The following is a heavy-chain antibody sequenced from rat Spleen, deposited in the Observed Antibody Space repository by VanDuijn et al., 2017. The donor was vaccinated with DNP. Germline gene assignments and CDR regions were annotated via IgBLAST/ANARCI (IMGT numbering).Heavy chain of an antibody. CDR1: GFPFSDYF. V-gene: IGHV5-25*01. CDR3: ARNYGGYRPWDY. J-gene: IGHJ2*01. D-gene: IGHD1-11*01. CDR2: VPSSGGST. Sequence: EVQLVESGGGLVQPGRSLKLSCAASGFPFSDYFMAWVRQAPNKGLEWVASVPSSGGSTYYPDSVKGRFIISRDNARNTLYLQMNSLRSEDTATYYCARNYGGYRPWDYWGQGVMVTVSS.